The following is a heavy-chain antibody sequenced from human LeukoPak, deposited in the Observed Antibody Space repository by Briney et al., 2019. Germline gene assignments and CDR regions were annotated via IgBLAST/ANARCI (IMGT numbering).Heavy chain of an antibody. CDR2: VRNDGFDT. J-gene: IGHJ4*02. V-gene: IGHV3-33*01. CDR3: ARDRGKDYFGD. D-gene: IGHD4-23*01. CDR1: GLTFTNHG. Sequence: PGTSLRLSCVTSGLTFTNHGFHWLRQAAGEGLEWVALVRNDGFDTYHSNSVKGRFSISRDDSRNTVYLQMNSLTAEDTALYYCARDRGKDYFGDWGQGTQVTVSS.